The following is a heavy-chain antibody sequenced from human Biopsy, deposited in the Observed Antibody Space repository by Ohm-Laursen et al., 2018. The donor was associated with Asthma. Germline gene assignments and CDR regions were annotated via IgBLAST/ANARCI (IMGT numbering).Heavy chain of an antibody. CDR1: PGSFSGFF. CDR3: ARGPELDV. V-gene: IGHV4-34*01. CDR2: TNERGVT. Sequence: GTLSLTCAVYPGSFSGFFWTWIRQSPGKGLEWIGETNERGVTNNNPSLKSQVIISIDTYWNRVSLKLTSVTAADTAVYYCARGPELDVWGQGTTVTVSS. J-gene: IGHJ6*02.